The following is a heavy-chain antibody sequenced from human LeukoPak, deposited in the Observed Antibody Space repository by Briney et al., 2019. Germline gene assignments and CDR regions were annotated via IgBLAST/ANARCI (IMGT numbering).Heavy chain of an antibody. Sequence: KYSQSLSLTRVVCGGSLRIVLYHWTSIRRPAGKVLEFLGPLQSRDTTYTKPSLKSLVTMSLVTSHNPFSLTLPSITAAHTALLYCASERTVPVTAGGFYIDNWGQGILVIVSS. CDR3: ASERTVPVTAGGFYIDN. J-gene: IGHJ4*02. CDR2: LQSRDTT. D-gene: IGHD2-21*02. CDR1: GGSLRIVLYH. V-gene: IGHV4-61*02.